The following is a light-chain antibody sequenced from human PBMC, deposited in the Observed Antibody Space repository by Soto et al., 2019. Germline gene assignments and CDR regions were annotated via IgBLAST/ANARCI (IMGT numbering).Light chain of an antibody. CDR1: QTINDN. V-gene: IGKV1-39*01. CDR3: QQSHTPPRT. J-gene: IGKJ1*01. CDR2: AAS. Sequence: DIQMTQSPSSLSASVGDRVTITCRASQTINDNLHWYQQKPGKAPKLLFFAASNMQSGVPSRFSGGGSGTHFTLTICSLQPEDFATYYCQQSHTPPRTFGQGTKVEVK.